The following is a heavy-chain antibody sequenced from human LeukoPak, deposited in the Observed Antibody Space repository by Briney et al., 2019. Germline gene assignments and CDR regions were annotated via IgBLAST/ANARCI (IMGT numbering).Heavy chain of an antibody. CDR3: ARHGYSYGI. J-gene: IGHJ4*02. V-gene: IGHV4-4*02. Sequence: PSGTLSLTCAVSGGSISSSNWWSWVRQPPGKGLEWIGSIYYSGSTYYNPSLKSRVTISVDTSKNQFSLKLSSVTAADTAVYYCARHGYSYGIWGQGTLVTVSS. CDR2: IYYSGST. D-gene: IGHD5-18*01. CDR1: GGSISSSNW.